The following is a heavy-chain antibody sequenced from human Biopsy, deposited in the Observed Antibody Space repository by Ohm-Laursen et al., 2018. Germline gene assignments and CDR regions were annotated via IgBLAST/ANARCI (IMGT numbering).Heavy chain of an antibody. CDR3: ASQTPRNPDILTGAFHYDMAV. CDR2: IVTFFGTV. CDR1: GGSFSNYA. J-gene: IGHJ6*02. D-gene: IGHD3-9*01. V-gene: IGHV1-69*05. Sequence: SSVKVSCKFSGGSFSNYAISWVRQAPGQGLEWMGGIVTFFGTVKYAQRFQGRLTISTDRSTDTAYMELSSLTSGDTAVFYCASQTPRNPDILTGAFHYDMAVWGQGTTVTVSS.